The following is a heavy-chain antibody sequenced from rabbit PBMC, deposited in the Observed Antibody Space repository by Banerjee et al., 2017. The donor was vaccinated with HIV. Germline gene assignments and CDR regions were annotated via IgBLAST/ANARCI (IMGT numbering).Heavy chain of an antibody. Sequence: QSLEESGGDLVKPGASLTLTCTASGFTLSSYWICWVRQAPGKGLEWIGCIYTGSGSAYYASWAKGRFTISKTSSTTVTLQMTSLTAADTATYFCTREGDLWGPGTLVTDS. CDR2: IYTGSGSA. V-gene: IGHV1S40*01. J-gene: IGHJ4*01. CDR3: TREGDL. CDR1: GFTLSSYW.